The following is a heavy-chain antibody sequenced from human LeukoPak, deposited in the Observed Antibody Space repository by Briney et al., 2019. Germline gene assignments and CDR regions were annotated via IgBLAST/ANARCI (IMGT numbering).Heavy chain of an antibody. CDR3: ARDPSSSWYGRGRNNWFDP. Sequence: PSETLSLTCAVSGGSISSSNWWSWVRQPPGKGLEWIGEIYHSGSTNYIPSLKSRVTISVDKSKNQFSLKLSSVTAADTAVYYCARDPSSSWYGRGRNNWFDPWGQGTLVTVSS. CDR1: GGSISSSNW. D-gene: IGHD6-13*01. CDR2: IYHSGST. J-gene: IGHJ5*02. V-gene: IGHV4-4*02.